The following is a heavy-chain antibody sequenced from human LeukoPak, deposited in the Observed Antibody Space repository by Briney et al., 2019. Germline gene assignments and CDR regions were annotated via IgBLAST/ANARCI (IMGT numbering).Heavy chain of an antibody. V-gene: IGHV4-34*01. Sequence: SETLSLTCAVYGGSFSGYYWSWIRQPPGKGLEWIGEINHSGSTNYNPTLKSRVTISVDTSKNQFSLKLSSVTAADTAVYYCARGLLGLVISYYGYWGQGTLVTVSS. D-gene: IGHD3/OR15-3a*01. CDR3: ARGLLGLVISYYGY. CDR1: GGSFSGYY. J-gene: IGHJ4*02. CDR2: INHSGST.